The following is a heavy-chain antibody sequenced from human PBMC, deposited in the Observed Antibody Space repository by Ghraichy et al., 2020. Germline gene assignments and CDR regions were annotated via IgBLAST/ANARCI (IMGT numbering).Heavy chain of an antibody. CDR2: INHSGST. V-gene: IGHV4-34*01. D-gene: IGHD3-3*01. J-gene: IGHJ6*02. CDR1: GGSFSGYY. CDR3: ARGNYDFWSGYYYRYYYYGMDV. Sequence: SQTLSLTCAVYGGSFSGYYWSWIRQPPGKGLEWIGEINHSGSTNYNPSLKSRVTISVDTSKNQFSLKLSSVTAADTAVYYCARGNYDFWSGYYYRYYYYGMDVWGQGTTVTVSS.